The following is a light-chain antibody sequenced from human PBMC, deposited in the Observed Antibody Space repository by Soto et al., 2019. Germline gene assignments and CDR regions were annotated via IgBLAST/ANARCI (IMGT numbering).Light chain of an antibody. J-gene: IGKJ3*01. V-gene: IGKV1-39*01. CDR2: AAS. CDR1: QSISAY. CDR3: QESYSTPSVT. Sequence: EIQMTQSPSSMSASVGDRVTITCRASQSISAYLNWYQPKPGKAPKLLIYAASSLQSGVPSRFSGSGSGTDFTLTISSLQPEDFATYYCQESYSTPSVTFGPGTKVDI.